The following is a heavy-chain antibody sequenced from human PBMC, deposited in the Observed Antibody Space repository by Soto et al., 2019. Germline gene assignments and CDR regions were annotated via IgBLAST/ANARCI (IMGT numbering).Heavy chain of an antibody. Sequence: QVQLVQSGAEVKKPGASVKVSCKTSGYTFNNYGISWVRQAPGKGFEWMGWISDYNGNTNYPQKFQGRVTMTTDTSTKTVYMVLTSLRSDYSAVYYCARDCYYDSRSDGMVVWGRGTTVTVSS. D-gene: IGHD3-16*01. V-gene: IGHV1-18*01. CDR2: ISDYNGNT. J-gene: IGHJ6*02. CDR3: ARDCYYDSRSDGMVV. CDR1: GYTFNNYG.